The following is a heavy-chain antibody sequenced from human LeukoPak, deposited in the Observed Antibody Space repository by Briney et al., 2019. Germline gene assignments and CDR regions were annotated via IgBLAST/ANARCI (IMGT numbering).Heavy chain of an antibody. Sequence: ASVKVSCKASDYTFISHGISWVRQAPGQGLEWMGWISVYNGNTNYAQKLQGRVTTTTDTSTSTAYMELRSLRSDDTAVYYCARDVAGTTSWFDPWGQGTLVTVSS. CDR1: DYTFISHG. CDR3: ARDVAGTTSWFDP. J-gene: IGHJ5*02. V-gene: IGHV1-18*01. CDR2: ISVYNGNT. D-gene: IGHD1-7*01.